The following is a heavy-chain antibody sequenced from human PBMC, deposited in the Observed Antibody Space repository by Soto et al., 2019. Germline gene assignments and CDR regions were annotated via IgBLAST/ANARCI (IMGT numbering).Heavy chain of an antibody. Sequence: PGGSLRLSCAASGFTFDDYTMHWVRQAPGKGLEWVSAISGSGGSTYYADSVKGRFTISRDNSKNTLYLQMNSLRAEDTAVYYCAKPRGLYCTNGVCYGDYWGQGTLVTVS. V-gene: IGHV3-23*01. J-gene: IGHJ4*02. D-gene: IGHD2-8*01. CDR3: AKPRGLYCTNGVCYGDY. CDR1: GFTFDDYT. CDR2: ISGSGGST.